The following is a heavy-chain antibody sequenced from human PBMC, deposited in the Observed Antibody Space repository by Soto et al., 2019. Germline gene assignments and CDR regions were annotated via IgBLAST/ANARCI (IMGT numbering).Heavy chain of an antibody. CDR3: ARGVRYFDY. V-gene: IGHV4-59*01. Sequence: SETLSLPCTVAGGSISSYFWRWIRQPPGKGLEWIGYIYYSGSTNYNPSLKSRVTISVDTSKNQFSLKLSSVTAADTAVYYCARGVRYFDYWGQGTLVTVSS. J-gene: IGHJ4*02. CDR1: GGSISSYF. CDR2: IYYSGST. D-gene: IGHD3-10*01.